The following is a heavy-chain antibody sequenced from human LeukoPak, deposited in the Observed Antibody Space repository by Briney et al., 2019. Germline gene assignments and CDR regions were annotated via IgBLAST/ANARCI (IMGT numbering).Heavy chain of an antibody. Sequence: GGSLRLSCSASGFTFSSYAMHWVRQAPGKGLEYVSAISSNGGSTYYADSVKGRFTISRDNSKNTLYLQMSSLRAEDTAVYYCMKDKKGQQLVLDYWGQGTLVTVSS. CDR3: MKDKKGQQLVLDY. V-gene: IGHV3-64D*06. CDR2: ISSNGGST. CDR1: GFTFSSYA. J-gene: IGHJ4*02. D-gene: IGHD6-13*01.